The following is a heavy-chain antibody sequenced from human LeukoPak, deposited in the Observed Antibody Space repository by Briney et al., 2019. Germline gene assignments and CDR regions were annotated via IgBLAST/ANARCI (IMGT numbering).Heavy chain of an antibody. V-gene: IGHV3-48*04. CDR1: GFTFSSYS. CDR2: ISNSSSTI. D-gene: IGHD4-17*01. J-gene: IGHJ5*02. Sequence: GGSLRLSCAASGFTFSSYSMNWVRQAPGKGLEWVSYISNSSSTIYYADSVKGRFTISRDNAKNSLYLQMNSLRAEDTAVYYCARGTTVTTLVGNWFDPWGQGTLVTVSS. CDR3: ARGTTVTTLVGNWFDP.